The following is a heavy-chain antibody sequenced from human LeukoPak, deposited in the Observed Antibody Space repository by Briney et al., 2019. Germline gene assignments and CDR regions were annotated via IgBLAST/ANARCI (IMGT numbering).Heavy chain of an antibody. Sequence: SVKVSCKASGGTFSSYAISWVRQAPGQGLEWMGRIIPIFGTANYAQKFQGRVTITTDESTSTAYMELSSLRSEDTAVYYCAREACGSYGFDYWGQGTLVTVSS. J-gene: IGHJ4*02. CDR2: IIPIFGTA. CDR3: AREACGSYGFDY. CDR1: GGTFSSYA. D-gene: IGHD1-26*01. V-gene: IGHV1-69*05.